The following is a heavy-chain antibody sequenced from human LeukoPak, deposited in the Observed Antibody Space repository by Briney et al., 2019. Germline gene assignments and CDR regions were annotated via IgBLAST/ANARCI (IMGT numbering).Heavy chain of an antibody. Sequence: SETLSLTCTVSGGSISSYYWTWIRQPPGKGLEWIGYIYYSGSTNYNPSLKSRVTISVDTSKNQFSLNLSSVTAADAAVYYCARVRVSSSSHPWYFDYWGQGTLVTVSS. CDR1: GGSISSYY. CDR2: IYYSGST. CDR3: ARVRVSSSSHPWYFDY. J-gene: IGHJ4*02. D-gene: IGHD3-22*01. V-gene: IGHV4-59*01.